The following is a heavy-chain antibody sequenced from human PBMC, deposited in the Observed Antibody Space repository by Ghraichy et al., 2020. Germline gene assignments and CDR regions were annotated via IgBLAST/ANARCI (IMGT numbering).Heavy chain of an antibody. CDR1: GFIFGDYA. V-gene: IGHV3-49*04. D-gene: IGHD2-2*02. CDR2: IRSRAYCGTT. Sequence: GGSLRLSCTASGFIFGDYAMSWVRQAPGKGPEWVGFIRSRAYCGTTEYAASVKGRFTIYKDDSKSIAYLQMNSLKTEDTAVYYCTRDRGYCSSTSCYSYYGMDVWGQGTTVTVSS. CDR3: TRDRGYCSSTSCYSYYGMDV. J-gene: IGHJ6*02.